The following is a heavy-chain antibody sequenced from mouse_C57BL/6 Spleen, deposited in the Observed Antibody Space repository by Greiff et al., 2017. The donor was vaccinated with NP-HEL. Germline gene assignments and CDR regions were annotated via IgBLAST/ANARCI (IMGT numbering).Heavy chain of an antibody. CDR1: GYTFTDYE. CDR2: IDPETGGT. J-gene: IGHJ2*01. D-gene: IGHD4-1*01. CDR3: TRARNWEGYYFDD. V-gene: IGHV1-15*01. Sequence: VQLQQSGAELVRPGASVTLSCKASGYTFTDYEMHWVKQTPVHGLEWIGAIDPETGGTAYNQKFKGKAILTADKSSSTAYMELRSLTSEDSAVYYCTRARNWEGYYFDDWGQGTTLTVSS.